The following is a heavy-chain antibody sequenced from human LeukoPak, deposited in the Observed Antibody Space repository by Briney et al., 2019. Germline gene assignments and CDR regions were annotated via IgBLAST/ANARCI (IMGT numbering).Heavy chain of an antibody. D-gene: IGHD4/OR15-4a*01. CDR2: ISYDGSNK. CDR1: GFTFSSYA. CDR3: ARDSSANAYYYYMDV. V-gene: IGHV3-30*04. J-gene: IGHJ6*03. Sequence: GGSLRLSCAASGFTFSSYAMSWVRQAPGKGLEWVAVISYDGSNKYYADSVKGRFTISRDNSKNTLYLQMNSLRAEDTAVYYCARDSSANAYYYYMDVWGKGTTVTVSS.